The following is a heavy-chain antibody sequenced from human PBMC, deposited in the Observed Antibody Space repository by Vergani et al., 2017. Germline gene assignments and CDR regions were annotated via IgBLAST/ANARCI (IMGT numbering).Heavy chain of an antibody. D-gene: IGHD3-10*01. CDR2: IQKDGIDK. J-gene: IGHJ6*02. V-gene: IGHV3-30*02. CDR3: ARDSSLIRYGSGRNYYYGMDV. CDR1: GFPFSTYG. Sequence: QVQLVESGGGVVQPGESLRLSCAASGFPFSTYGMHWVRQAPGKGLEWVAFIQKDGIDKFYADSVRGRFTISRDNSKNTLYLQMNSLRAEDTAVYYCARDSSLIRYGSGRNYYYGMDVWGQGTTVTVSS.